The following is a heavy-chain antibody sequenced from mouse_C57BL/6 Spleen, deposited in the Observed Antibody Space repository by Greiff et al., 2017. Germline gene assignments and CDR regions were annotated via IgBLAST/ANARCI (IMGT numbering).Heavy chain of an antibody. J-gene: IGHJ3*01. D-gene: IGHD3-2*02. V-gene: IGHV1-64*01. Sequence: QVQLKQPGAELVKPGASVKLSCKASGYTFTSYWMHWVKQRPGQGLEWIGMIHPNSGSTNYNEKFKSKATLTVDKSSSTAYMQLSSLTSEDSAVYYCARSEGTAQATEGAYWGQGTLVTVSA. CDR1: GYTFTSYW. CDR2: IHPNSGST. CDR3: ARSEGTAQATEGAY.